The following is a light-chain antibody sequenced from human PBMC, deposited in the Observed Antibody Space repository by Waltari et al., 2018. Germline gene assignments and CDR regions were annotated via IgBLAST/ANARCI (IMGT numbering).Light chain of an antibody. Sequence: EIVMTQSPATLSVSPGERATLSCRASQSISSPLAWYQQKPGQAPRLLINGASTRATGIPARFSGSGSGTEFTLTISSLQPEDFAVYYCQQYHNRPPNTFGQGTRLEI. V-gene: IGKV3-15*01. CDR1: QSISSP. CDR3: QQYHNRPPNT. CDR2: GAS. J-gene: IGKJ5*01.